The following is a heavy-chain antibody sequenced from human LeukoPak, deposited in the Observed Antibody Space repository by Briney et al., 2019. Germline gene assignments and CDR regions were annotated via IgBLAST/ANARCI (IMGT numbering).Heavy chain of an antibody. CDR3: AKDSIAVAGLFDY. D-gene: IGHD6-19*01. V-gene: IGHV3-74*01. CDR2: INSDGGST. CDR1: GFTLSSYW. J-gene: IGHJ4*02. Sequence: GGSLRLSCAASGFTLSSYWMHWVRQAPGKGLVWVSGINSDGGSTRYADSVKGRFTISRDNSKNTLYLQMNSLRAEDTAVYYCAKDSIAVAGLFDYWGQGTLVTVSS.